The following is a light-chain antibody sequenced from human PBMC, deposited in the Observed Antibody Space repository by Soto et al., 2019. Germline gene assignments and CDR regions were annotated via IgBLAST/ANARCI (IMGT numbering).Light chain of an antibody. CDR1: QSIGNW. CDR2: DVS. V-gene: IGKV1-5*01. Sequence: DIQMTQSPSTLSASVGDRVTIACRASQSIGNWLAWYQQKPGKAPKLLIHDVSSLESGVPSRFSGSRSGAEFSLTISGLQPDDFATYYCQQYNTYSGTFGQGTKVDI. CDR3: QQYNTYSGT. J-gene: IGKJ1*01.